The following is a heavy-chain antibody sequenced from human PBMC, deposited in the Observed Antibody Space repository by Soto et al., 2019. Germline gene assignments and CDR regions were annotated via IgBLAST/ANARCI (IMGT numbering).Heavy chain of an antibody. D-gene: IGHD3-3*01. CDR3: ATFSRGSWSGFTAY. J-gene: IGHJ4*02. V-gene: IGHV1-3*01. CDR1: GYTFTSYA. Sequence: ASVKVSCKASGYTFTSYAMHWVRQAPGQRLEWMGWINAGNGNTKYSQKFQGRVTITRDTSASTAYMELSSLRSEDTAVYYCATFSRGSWSGFTAYWGQGTLVTV. CDR2: INAGNGNT.